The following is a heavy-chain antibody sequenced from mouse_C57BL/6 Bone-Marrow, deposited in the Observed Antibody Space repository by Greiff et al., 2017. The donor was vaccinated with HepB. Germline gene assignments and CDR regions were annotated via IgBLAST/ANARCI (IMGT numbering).Heavy chain of an antibody. D-gene: IGHD1-1*01. CDR3: ARRGIYYYGSSYVFFDY. V-gene: IGHV1-15*01. CDR2: IDPETGGT. J-gene: IGHJ2*01. CDR1: GYTFTDYE. Sequence: VQLQQSGAELVRPGASVTLSCKASGYTFTDYEMHWVKQTPVHGLEWIGAIDPETGGTAYNQKFKGKAILTADKSSSTAYMELRSLTSEDTAVYYWARRGIYYYGSSYVFFDYWGQGTTLTVSS.